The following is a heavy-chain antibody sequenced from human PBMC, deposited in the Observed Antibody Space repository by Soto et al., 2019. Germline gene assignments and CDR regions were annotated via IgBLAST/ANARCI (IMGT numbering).Heavy chain of an antibody. V-gene: IGHV1-18*01. CDR3: ARGFGGLYYVDY. CDR1: GYSFNRYE. D-gene: IGHD3-16*01. Sequence: QVQLVQSGVEVKKPGASVKVSCKASGYSFNRYEITWVRQAPGQGLEWMGRISAHNGNTNYAQKLQGRVTLTTDTSTSTAYMELRRLKSDDTAVYYCARGFGGLYYVDYWGQGTLVTVSS. CDR2: ISAHNGNT. J-gene: IGHJ4*02.